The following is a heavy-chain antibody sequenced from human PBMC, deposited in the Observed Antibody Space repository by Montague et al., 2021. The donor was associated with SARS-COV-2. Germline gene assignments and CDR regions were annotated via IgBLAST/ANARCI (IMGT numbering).Heavy chain of an antibody. J-gene: IGHJ6*02. CDR3: ASGIEGNYNVMDV. V-gene: IGHV6-1*01. D-gene: IGHD1-1*01. CDR2: TYYRSKWYN. Sequence: CAISGDSVSSHSATWNWVRQSPSRGLEWLGRTYYRSKWYNDYAVSVRGRVTINPDTSKNQFSLQLNSVTPEDTAIYYCASGIEGNYNVMDVWGQGTTVTV. CDR1: GDSVSSHSAT.